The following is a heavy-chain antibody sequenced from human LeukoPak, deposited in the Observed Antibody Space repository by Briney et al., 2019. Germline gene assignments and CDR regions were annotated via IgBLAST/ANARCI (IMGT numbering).Heavy chain of an antibody. Sequence: GGSLRLSCAASGFTLRSYTMNWVRQAPGKGLEWVSSIGSSSSYIYYADSVKGRFTISRDNAKNSLYLQMNSLRAEDTAVYYCARESTPNWFDPWGQGTLVTVSS. CDR1: GFTLRSYT. J-gene: IGHJ5*02. CDR2: IGSSSSYI. V-gene: IGHV3-21*01. CDR3: ARESTPNWFDP.